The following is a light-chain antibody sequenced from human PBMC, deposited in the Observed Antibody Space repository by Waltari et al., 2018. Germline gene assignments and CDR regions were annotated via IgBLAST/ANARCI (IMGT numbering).Light chain of an antibody. CDR2: QDT. CDR1: ALPNHH. Sequence: SSALTQPFSVSVFPGQTARITCSSAALPNHHVHWSQQKPGQAPVLVIYQDTKRPSGIPERFSGSSSGTTVTLTISGVQAEDEADYYCQSTDSSGTHRVFGGGTKVTVL. CDR3: QSTDSSGTHRV. V-gene: IGLV3-25*03. J-gene: IGLJ2*01.